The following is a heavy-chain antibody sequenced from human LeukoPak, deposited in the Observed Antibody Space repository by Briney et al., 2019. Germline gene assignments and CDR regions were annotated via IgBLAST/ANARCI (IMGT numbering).Heavy chain of an antibody. Sequence: GGSLRLSCAASGFTFSSYGMHWVRQAPGKGLEWVAFIRYDGSNKYYADSVKGRFTISRDNSKNTLYLQMNSLRAEDTAVYYCAKGCEAYYYGSGSYYDYWGQGTLVTVSS. D-gene: IGHD3-10*01. CDR2: IRYDGSNK. J-gene: IGHJ4*02. CDR1: GFTFSSYG. V-gene: IGHV3-30*02. CDR3: AKGCEAYYYGSGSYYDY.